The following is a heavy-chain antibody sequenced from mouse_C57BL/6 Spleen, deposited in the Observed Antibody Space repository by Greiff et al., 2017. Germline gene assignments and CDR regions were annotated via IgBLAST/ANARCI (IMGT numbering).Heavy chain of an antibody. CDR2: ISYDGSN. J-gene: IGHJ2*01. CDR3: ARVDDY. CDR1: GYSITSGYY. V-gene: IGHV3-6*01. Sequence: EVKLVESGPGLVKPSQSLSLTCSVTGYSITSGYYWNWIRQFPGNKLEWMGYISYDGSNNYNPSLKNRISITRDTSKNQFFLKLNSVTTEDTATYYCARVDDYWGQGTTLTVSS.